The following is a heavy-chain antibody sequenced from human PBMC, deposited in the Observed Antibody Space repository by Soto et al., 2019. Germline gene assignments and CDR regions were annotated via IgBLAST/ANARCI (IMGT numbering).Heavy chain of an antibody. CDR1: DDSINSDKYY. Sequence: SGTLSLTCSVSDDSINSDKYYWGWIRQPPGKGLEWIGSIYYRGNAYYNPSLQTRVTISLDKSRSQFSLKLNSVTAADSAVYFCATLEGLATISHYFDFWGPGALVTVSS. J-gene: IGHJ4*02. V-gene: IGHV4-39*01. D-gene: IGHD3-9*01. CDR3: ATLEGLATISHYFDF. CDR2: IYYRGNA.